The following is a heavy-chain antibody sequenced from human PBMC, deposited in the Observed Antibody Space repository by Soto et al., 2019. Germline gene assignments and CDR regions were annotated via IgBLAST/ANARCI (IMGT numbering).Heavy chain of an antibody. Sequence: ASVKVSCKASGYTFTSYGISWVRQAPGQGLEWMGWISAYNGNTNYAQKLQGRVTMTTDTSTSTAYMELRSLRSDDTAVYYCAIVPAYCTNGVCYTMGDYYYMDVWGKGTTVTVSS. D-gene: IGHD2-8*01. CDR3: AIVPAYCTNGVCYTMGDYYYMDV. CDR2: ISAYNGNT. V-gene: IGHV1-18*01. CDR1: GYTFTSYG. J-gene: IGHJ6*03.